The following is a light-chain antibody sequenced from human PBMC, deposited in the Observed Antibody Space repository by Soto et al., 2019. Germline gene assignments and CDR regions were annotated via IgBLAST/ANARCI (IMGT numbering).Light chain of an antibody. CDR1: SSDVGGYNY. CDR2: DVS. J-gene: IGLJ2*01. V-gene: IGLV2-14*03. CDR3: SSYTGSSTLVV. Sequence: QSALTQPASVSGSPGQSITISCTGTSSDVGGYNYVSWYQQYPGKAPKLMIYDVSHRPSGVSNRFSGSKSGNTASLTISGLQAEDEADYYCSSYTGSSTLVVFGGGTKLPVL.